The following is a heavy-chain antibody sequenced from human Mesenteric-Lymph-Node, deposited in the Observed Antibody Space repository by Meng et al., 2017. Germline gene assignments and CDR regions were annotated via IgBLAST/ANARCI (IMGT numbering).Heavy chain of an antibody. CDR2: INPNSGGT. V-gene: IGHV1-2*02. J-gene: IGHJ6*02. Sequence: ASVKVSCKASGYTFTGYYMHWVRQAPGQGLEWMGWINPNSGGTNYAQKFQGRVTMTRDTSISTAYMELSRLRSDDTAVYYCARGLGYCSGGSCYSDSNYGMDVWGQGTTVTVSS. D-gene: IGHD2-15*01. CDR1: GYTFTGYY. CDR3: ARGLGYCSGGSCYSDSNYGMDV.